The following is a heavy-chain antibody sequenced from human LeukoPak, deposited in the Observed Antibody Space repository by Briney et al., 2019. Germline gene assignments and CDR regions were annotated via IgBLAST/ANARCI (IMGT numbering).Heavy chain of an antibody. CDR3: ARDPFGTMVRGVASDGMDV. D-gene: IGHD3-10*01. CDR2: IYYTGTT. CDR1: GGSINTHNYY. V-gene: IGHV4-39*07. J-gene: IGHJ6*02. Sequence: SSETLSLTCSVSGGSINTHNYYWGWIRQPPGKGLEWIGTIYYTGTTFYNPSLQSRVTLSVDTSKNLFSLKLSSVTAADTAVYYCARDPFGTMVRGVASDGMDVWGQGTTVTVSS.